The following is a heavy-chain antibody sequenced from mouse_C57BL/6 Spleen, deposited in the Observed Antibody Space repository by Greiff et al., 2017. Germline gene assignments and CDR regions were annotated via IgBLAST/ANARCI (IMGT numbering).Heavy chain of an antibody. CDR3: TIYGSSLGRFAY. CDR1: SYTFTSYW. Sequence: EVQLQQSGTVLARPGASVKMSCKTSSYTFTSYWMHWVKQRPGQGLEWIGAIYPGNSDTSYNQKFKGKAKLTAVTSASTAYMELSSLTNEDSAVYYCTIYGSSLGRFAYWGQGTLVTVSA. CDR2: IYPGNSDT. D-gene: IGHD1-1*01. V-gene: IGHV1-5*01. J-gene: IGHJ3*01.